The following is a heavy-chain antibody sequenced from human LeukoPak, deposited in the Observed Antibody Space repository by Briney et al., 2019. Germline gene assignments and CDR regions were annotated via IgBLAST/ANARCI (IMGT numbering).Heavy chain of an antibody. V-gene: IGHV4-59*01. D-gene: IGHD6-13*01. J-gene: IGHJ5*02. CDR1: GGSISSYY. Sequence: ETLXLTCTVSGGSISSYYWSWIRQPPGKGLEWIGYIYYSGSTNYNPSLKSRVTISVDTSKNQFSLKLSSVTAADTAVYYCARAIAAGLFDPWGQGILVTVSS. CDR2: IYYSGST. CDR3: ARAIAAGLFDP.